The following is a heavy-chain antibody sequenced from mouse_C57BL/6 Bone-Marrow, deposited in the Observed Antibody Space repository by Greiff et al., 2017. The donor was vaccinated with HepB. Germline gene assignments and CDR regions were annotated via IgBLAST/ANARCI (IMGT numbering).Heavy chain of an antibody. D-gene: IGHD4-1*01. CDR1: GFTFSDYY. J-gene: IGHJ2*01. CDR3: ARDNGDEDYFDY. CDR2: INYDGSST. Sequence: EVQLVESEGGLVQPGSSMKLSCTASGFTFSDYYMAWVRQVPEKGLEWVANINYDGSSTYYLDSLKSRFIISRDNAKNILYLQMSSLKSEDTATYYCARDNGDEDYFDYWGKGTTLTVSS. V-gene: IGHV5-16*01.